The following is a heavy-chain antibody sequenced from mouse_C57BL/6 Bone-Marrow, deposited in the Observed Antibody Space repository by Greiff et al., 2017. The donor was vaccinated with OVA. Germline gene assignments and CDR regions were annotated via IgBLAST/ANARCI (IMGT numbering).Heavy chain of an antibody. D-gene: IGHD2-5*01. CDR1: GYTFTDYY. V-gene: IGHV1-76*01. CDR3: ARAYYSNYSFAY. J-gene: IGHJ3*01. Sequence: VQLKESGAELVRPGASVKLSCKASGYTFTDYYINWVKQRPGQGLEWIARIYPGSGNTYYNEKFKGKATLTAEKSSSTAYMQLSSLTSEDSAVYFCARAYYSNYSFAYWGQGTLVTVSA. CDR2: IYPGSGNT.